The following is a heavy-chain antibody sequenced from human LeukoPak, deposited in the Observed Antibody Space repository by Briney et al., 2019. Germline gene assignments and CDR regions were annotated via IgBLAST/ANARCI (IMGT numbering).Heavy chain of an antibody. CDR2: IQNDGSDK. V-gene: IGHV3-30*02. CDR1: GFTFSSYG. CDR3: AKPSGSGVDY. D-gene: IGHD1-26*01. J-gene: IGHJ4*02. Sequence: GGSLRLSCAASGFTFSSYGMHWVRQAPGKGLEWVAFIQNDGSDKYYADSVKGRFTISRDNSKNTLYLQMNSLRRKDTAVYFCAKPSGSGVDYWGQGTRVTVSS.